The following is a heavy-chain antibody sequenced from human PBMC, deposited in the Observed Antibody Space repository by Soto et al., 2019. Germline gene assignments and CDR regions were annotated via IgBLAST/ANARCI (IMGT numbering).Heavy chain of an antibody. CDR3: ARDVGSSGDYIFDY. Sequence: QVQLVESGGGVVQPGRSLRLSCAASGFTFSNYGMHWVRQAPGKGLEWVAVIWYDGSDKYYADSVKGRFTISRDDSKNPLYLQMNSLRVDDTAVYYCARDVGSSGDYIFDYWGQGTLVTVSS. J-gene: IGHJ4*02. V-gene: IGHV3-33*01. CDR2: IWYDGSDK. CDR1: GFTFSNYG. D-gene: IGHD4-17*01.